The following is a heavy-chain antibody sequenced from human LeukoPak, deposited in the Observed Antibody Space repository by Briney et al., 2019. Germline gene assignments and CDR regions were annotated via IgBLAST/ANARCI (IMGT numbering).Heavy chain of an antibody. Sequence: SETLSLTCTVSSGSISGSYWAWIRQPPGKGLESIGYISHSGTTNYNPSLESRVTISVDTSKNQFSPKLRSVTAADTAVYYCATEGYASNWYPDWGQGILVTVSS. V-gene: IGHV4-59*01. CDR2: ISHSGTT. CDR3: ATEGYASNWYPD. CDR1: SGSISGSY. J-gene: IGHJ4*02. D-gene: IGHD6-13*01.